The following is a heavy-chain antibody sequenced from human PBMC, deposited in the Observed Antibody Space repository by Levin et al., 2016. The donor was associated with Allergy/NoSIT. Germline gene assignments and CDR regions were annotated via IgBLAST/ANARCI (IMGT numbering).Heavy chain of an antibody. D-gene: IGHD3-10*01. CDR2: ISSDGSRK. V-gene: IGHV3-30*04. Sequence: GESLKISCGTSGFTFSSYSFHWVRQAPGKGLEWVAVISSDGSRKYYADTVRGRFTISRDNAKNMLALQMSSLRAADTAVYYCARGTGSGSFLIDHWGQGTPVSVTS. J-gene: IGHJ4*02. CDR3: ARGTGSGSFLIDH. CDR1: GFTFSSYS.